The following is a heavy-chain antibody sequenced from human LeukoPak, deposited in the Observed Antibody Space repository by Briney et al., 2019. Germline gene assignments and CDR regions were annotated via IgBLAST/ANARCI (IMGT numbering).Heavy chain of an antibody. J-gene: IGHJ4*02. D-gene: IGHD6-19*01. V-gene: IGHV3-23*01. CDR3: VKLSSGSGSKFGFDS. Sequence: GVSLRLSCAASGFTFGTYAMSWVRQTPGKSLEWVSIISNGGITTYYADSVRGRFTISRDNSKNRLYLQMSSLRTEDTAVYYCVKLSSGSGSKFGFDSWGQGTLVTVSS. CDR2: ISNGGITT. CDR1: GFTFGTYA.